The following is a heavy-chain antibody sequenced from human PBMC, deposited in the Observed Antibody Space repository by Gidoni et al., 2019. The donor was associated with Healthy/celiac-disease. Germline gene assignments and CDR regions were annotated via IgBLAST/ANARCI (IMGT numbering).Heavy chain of an antibody. Sequence: EVQLVESGGGFVQPGGSLRLSCAASGFTFRTYSLNWVRQAPGKGLEVVSYISSSSSTIEHADSVRGRFTISRDNAKNSLDLQMNSLRAEDTAVYYCTRDRRNWLDPWGQGTLVTVSS. CDR2: ISSSSSTI. CDR1: GFTFRTYS. CDR3: TRDRRNWLDP. J-gene: IGHJ5*02. V-gene: IGHV3-48*04.